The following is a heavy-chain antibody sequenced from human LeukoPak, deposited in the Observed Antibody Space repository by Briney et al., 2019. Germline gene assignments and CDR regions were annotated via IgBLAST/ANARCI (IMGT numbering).Heavy chain of an antibody. CDR2: IYYSGST. J-gene: IGHJ3*02. V-gene: IGHV4-59*01. CDR3: ARESHAGYCSSTSCSDAFDI. CDR1: GDSISSYY. D-gene: IGHD2-2*01. Sequence: SETLSLTCSVSGDSISSYYWSWIRQPPGKGLEWIGYIYYSGSTNYNPSLKSRVTISVDTSKNQFSLKLTSVTAADTVVYYCARESHAGYCSSTSCSDAFDIWGQGTMVTVSS.